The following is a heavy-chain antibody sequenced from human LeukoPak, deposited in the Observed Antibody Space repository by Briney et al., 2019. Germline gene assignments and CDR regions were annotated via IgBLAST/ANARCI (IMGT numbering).Heavy chain of an antibody. CDR2: IYSSGTT. Sequence: SETLSLTCTVSGGSISSYYWDWIRQPPGKGLEWIGSIYSSGTTYYNPSLKSRVTISVDTSKNQFSLKVSSVTAADTAVYYCASRVYGLGSFNYWGQGTLVTVPP. CDR3: ASRVYGLGSFNY. J-gene: IGHJ4*01. V-gene: IGHV4-39*01. D-gene: IGHD3-10*01. CDR1: GGSISSYY.